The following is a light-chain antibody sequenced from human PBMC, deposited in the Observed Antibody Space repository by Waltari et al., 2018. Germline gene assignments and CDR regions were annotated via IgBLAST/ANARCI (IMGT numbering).Light chain of an antibody. CDR3: HQYGNSPRT. CDR1: QSVNANS. CDR2: GAS. V-gene: IGKV3-20*01. J-gene: IGKJ3*01. Sequence: EIVLTQSPGTLSLSPGEGAPLSCRASQSVNANSLAWYQQKPDQAPRLLIYGASTRATGIPDRFSGSGSGTDFTLTITRLEPEDFAVYFCHQYGNSPRTFGPGTKLDIK.